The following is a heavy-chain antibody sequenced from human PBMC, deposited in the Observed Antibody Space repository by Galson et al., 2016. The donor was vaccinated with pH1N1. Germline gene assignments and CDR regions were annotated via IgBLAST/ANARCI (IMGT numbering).Heavy chain of an antibody. D-gene: IGHD3-22*01. J-gene: IGHJ4*02. CDR1: EVIFRNFA. V-gene: IGHV1-69*05. CDR2: IIALFGTT. Sequence: SVKVSCKASEVIFRNFAMSWVRQAPGQGLEWMGGIIALFGTTNYAQKFQGRLTITTDESTSTVYMELSSQRSEDTAVYYCARAGENYYETSGYGKTWGQGTLVTVSS. CDR3: ARAGENYYETSGYGKT.